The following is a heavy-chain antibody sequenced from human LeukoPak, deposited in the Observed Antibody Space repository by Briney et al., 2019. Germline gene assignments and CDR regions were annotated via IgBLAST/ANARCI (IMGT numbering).Heavy chain of an antibody. J-gene: IGHJ4*02. V-gene: IGHV3-33*01. CDR3: AREESYGGYGLAN. D-gene: IGHD4-23*01. CDR1: GFTFRSYG. Sequence: GRSLRLSCATSGFTFRSYGMHWVRQAPGKGLEGVAVIWYDGSNTYYAHSVKGRFTISRDNSENTLYLQKNSLRAEDTAVYYCAREESYGGYGLANWGQGALVTVSS. CDR2: IWYDGSNT.